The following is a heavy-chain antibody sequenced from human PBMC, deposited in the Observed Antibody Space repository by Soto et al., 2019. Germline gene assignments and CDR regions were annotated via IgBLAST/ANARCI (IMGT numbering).Heavy chain of an antibody. Sequence: EVQLVESGGGLLQPGRSLRLSCAASGFSFDEYAMHWVRQAPGKGLEWVSGIRWNSGTMGYGDSVKGRFTISRDNAKNSLWLQMNSLRADDTALYDCVKGFCSSTRCLTYSYMDVWGKGTTVTVSS. V-gene: IGHV3-9*01. CDR1: GFSFDEYA. CDR3: VKGFCSSTRCLTYSYMDV. D-gene: IGHD2-2*01. J-gene: IGHJ6*03. CDR2: IRWNSGTM.